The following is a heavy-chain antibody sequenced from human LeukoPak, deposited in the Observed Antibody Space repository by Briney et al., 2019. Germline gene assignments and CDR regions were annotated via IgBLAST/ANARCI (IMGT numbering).Heavy chain of an antibody. J-gene: IGHJ4*02. CDR2: IYYSGST. V-gene: IGHV4-61*01. D-gene: IGHD2-15*01. CDR3: ARETPCSGGSCYSDFFDY. CDR1: GDSISSGNYY. Sequence: SETLSLTCSVSGDSISSGNYYWSWIRQSPGKGLEWIGYIYYSGSTNYNPSLKSRVTISVDTSKNQFSLKLSSVTAADTAVYYCARETPCSGGSCYSDFFDYWGQGTLVTVSS.